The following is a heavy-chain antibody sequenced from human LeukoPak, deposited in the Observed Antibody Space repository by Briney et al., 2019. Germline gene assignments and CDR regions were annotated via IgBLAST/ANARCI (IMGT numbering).Heavy chain of an antibody. CDR3: ARSADIVVVPAAPYYYYYYMDV. V-gene: IGHV1-69*05. D-gene: IGHD2-2*01. Sequence: ASVKVSCKASGGTFSSYTISWVRQAPGQGLEWTGGIIPIFGTANYAQKFQGRVTITTDESTSTAYMELSSLRSEDTAVYYCARSADIVVVPAAPYYYYYYMDVWGKGTTVTVSS. J-gene: IGHJ6*03. CDR2: IIPIFGTA. CDR1: GGTFSSYT.